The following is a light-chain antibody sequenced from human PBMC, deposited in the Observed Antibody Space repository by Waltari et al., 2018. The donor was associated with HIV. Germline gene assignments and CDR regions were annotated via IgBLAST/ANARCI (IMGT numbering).Light chain of an antibody. CDR1: SSDVGGSNY. CDR3: SSYAGSNNVV. J-gene: IGLJ2*01. CDR2: EVS. Sequence: QSALTQPPSASGSPGQSVTISCTGTSSDVGGSNYVSWYQQHPGKAPKLMIYEVSKRPSGVPDRFSGSKSGNTASLTVSGLQAEEEADYYCSSYAGSNNVVFGGGTKLTVL. V-gene: IGLV2-8*01.